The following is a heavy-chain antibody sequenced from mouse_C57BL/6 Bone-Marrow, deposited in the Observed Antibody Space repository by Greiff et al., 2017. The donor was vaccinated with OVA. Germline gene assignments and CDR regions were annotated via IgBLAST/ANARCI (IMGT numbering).Heavy chain of an antibody. J-gene: IGHJ2*01. V-gene: IGHV1-59*01. CDR2: IDPSDSYT. CDR1: GYTFTSYW. Sequence: VQLQQPGAELVRPGTSVKLSCKASGYTFTSYWMHWVKQRPGQGLEWIGVIDPSDSYTNYNQKFKGKATLTVDTSSSTAYMQLSSLTSEDSAVYYCARMGRTCYFDYWGQGTTLTVSS. CDR3: ARMGRTCYFDY.